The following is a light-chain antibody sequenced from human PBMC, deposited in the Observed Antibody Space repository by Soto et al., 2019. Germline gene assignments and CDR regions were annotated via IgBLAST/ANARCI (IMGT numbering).Light chain of an antibody. Sequence: EIVLTQSPATLSLSSGERVNLPFRASQSVTSYLAWYQQKPGQAPRLLIYDASNRATGIPARFSGSGSGTDFTLTISSLEPEDFAVYYCQQRNNWPSFGQGTRLEIK. J-gene: IGKJ5*01. CDR1: QSVTSY. CDR3: QQRNNWPS. CDR2: DAS. V-gene: IGKV3-11*01.